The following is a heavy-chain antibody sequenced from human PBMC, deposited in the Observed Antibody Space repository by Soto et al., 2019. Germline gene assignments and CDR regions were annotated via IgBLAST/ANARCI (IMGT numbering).Heavy chain of an antibody. CDR1: GFTFSSYA. CDR2: ISGSGGST. V-gene: IGHV3-23*01. J-gene: IGHJ4*02. Sequence: GGSLRLSCAASGFTFSSYAMSWVRQAPGKGLEWVSAISGSGGSTYYADSVKGRFTISRDNSKNTLYLPMNSLRAEDTAVYYCASPTDVWGPIAVAGMSFDYWGQGTLVTVSS. CDR3: ASPTDVWGPIAVAGMSFDY. D-gene: IGHD6-19*01.